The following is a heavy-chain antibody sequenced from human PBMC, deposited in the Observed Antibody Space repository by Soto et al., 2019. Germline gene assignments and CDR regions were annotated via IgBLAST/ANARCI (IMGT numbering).Heavy chain of an antibody. CDR2: IIPIFGTA. V-gene: IGHV1-69*13. D-gene: IGHD6-6*01. J-gene: IGHJ6*02. CDR1: GGTFSSYA. Sequence: WASVKVSCKASGGTFSSYAISWVRQAPGQGLEWMGGIIPIFGTANYAQKFQGRVTITADESTSTAYMELSSLRSEDTAVYYCARGRSGSSSSYYYGMDVWGQGTTVTVSS. CDR3: ARGRSGSSSSYYYGMDV.